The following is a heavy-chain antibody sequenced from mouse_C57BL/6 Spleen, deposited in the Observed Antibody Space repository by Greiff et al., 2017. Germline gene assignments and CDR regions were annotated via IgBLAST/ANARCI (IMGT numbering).Heavy chain of an antibody. D-gene: IGHD1-1*01. J-gene: IGHJ3*01. V-gene: IGHV2-3*01. CDR2: KLGDVSS. CDR1: GFSLTSYG. CDR3: AKEGYYDGSRSAWFAY. Sequence: VKLMESGPGLVAPSQSLSITCTISGFSLTSYGVSWVRQPPGKGLEWLGVKLGDVSSACPSALISRLSISEDNSKSQVSLKLNSLQTDDTATYYCAKEGYYDGSRSAWFAYWGQGTLVTVSA.